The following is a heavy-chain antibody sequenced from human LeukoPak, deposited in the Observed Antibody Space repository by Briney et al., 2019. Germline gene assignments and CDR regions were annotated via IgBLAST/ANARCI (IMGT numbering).Heavy chain of an antibody. D-gene: IGHD3-3*01. CDR1: GYSFSSGYY. J-gene: IGHJ4*02. Sequence: SETLSLSCTVSGYSFSSGYYWGWIRPPPGKGLGWIGSIYHGGSTYYIPSLKSRVTISVDTSKNQFSLKLSSVTAADTAVYYCARALAITYYDFWSGYYIDYWGQGTLVTVSS. CDR3: ARALAITYYDFWSGYYIDY. CDR2: IYHGGST. V-gene: IGHV4-38-2*02.